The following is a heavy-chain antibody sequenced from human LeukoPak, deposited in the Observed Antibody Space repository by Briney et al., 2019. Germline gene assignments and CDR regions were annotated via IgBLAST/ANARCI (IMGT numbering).Heavy chain of an antibody. Sequence: SETLSLTCTVSGGSVSSGSYYWSWIRQPPGKGLEWIGYIYYSGSTNYNSSLESRVTISVDTSKNQFSLKLSSVTAADTAVYYCARDRSSGDWYWYIDLWGRGTLVTVS. CDR3: ARDRSSGDWYWYIDL. J-gene: IGHJ2*01. CDR2: IYYSGST. D-gene: IGHD2-21*02. V-gene: IGHV4-61*01. CDR1: GGSVSSGSYY.